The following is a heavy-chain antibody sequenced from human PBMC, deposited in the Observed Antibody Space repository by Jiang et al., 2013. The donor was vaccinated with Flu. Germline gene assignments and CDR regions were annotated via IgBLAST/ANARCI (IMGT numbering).Heavy chain of an antibody. CDR2: INPNTGGT. J-gene: IGHJ3*02. CDR1: GYTFTGYY. CDR3: ARDDPRWATLTNKVGWSYRGAFDI. D-gene: IGHD1-26*01. Sequence: KASGYTFTGYYMHWVRQAPGQGLEWMGRINPNTGGTNYVQKFQGRVTMTRDTSISTAYMELSRLRSDDTAVYYCARDDPRWATLTNKVGWSYRGAFDIWGQGTMVTVSS. V-gene: IGHV1-2*06.